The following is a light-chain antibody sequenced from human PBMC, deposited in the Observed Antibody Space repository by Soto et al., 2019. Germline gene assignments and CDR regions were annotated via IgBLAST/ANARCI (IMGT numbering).Light chain of an antibody. CDR3: QQYYSYTQT. Sequence: AIRMTQSPSSFSASTGDRLTITCQASQGISSYLAWYQQKPGKAPKLLIYAASTLQSGVPSRFSGSGSGTDFTLTISCLQYEDFATYYCQQYYSYTQTFGQGTKVDIK. J-gene: IGKJ1*01. V-gene: IGKV1-8*01. CDR2: AAS. CDR1: QGISSY.